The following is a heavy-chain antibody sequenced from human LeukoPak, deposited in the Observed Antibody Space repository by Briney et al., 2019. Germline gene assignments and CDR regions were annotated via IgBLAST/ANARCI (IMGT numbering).Heavy chain of an antibody. J-gene: IGHJ5*02. Sequence: GGSLRLSCAASGFTFSNYGMQWVRQAPGKGLEWVAVISNDGSNIQYADSAKGRFTISRDNSKNTVYLQMNSLRSEDTAVYYCAKDPYRVIVATGNYLDPWGQGTLVTVSS. D-gene: IGHD2-21*01. V-gene: IGHV3-30*18. CDR1: GFTFSNYG. CDR3: AKDPYRVIVATGNYLDP. CDR2: ISNDGSNI.